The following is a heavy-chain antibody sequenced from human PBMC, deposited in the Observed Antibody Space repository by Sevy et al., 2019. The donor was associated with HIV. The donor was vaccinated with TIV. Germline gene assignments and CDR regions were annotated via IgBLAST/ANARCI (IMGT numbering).Heavy chain of an antibody. CDR3: ARRPDLGVVILTGVLDV. CDR1: GFSFSSYA. V-gene: IGHV3-23*01. Sequence: GGCLKLSCAASGFSFSSYAMSWVRQTPGKGLQWVSVISGSGGSTYYADSVKGRFTIFRDNSRNTVYLQMNSLRAEDTAVYYCARRPDLGVVILTGVLDVWGQGTTVTVSS. D-gene: IGHD3-3*01. CDR2: ISGSGGST. J-gene: IGHJ6*02.